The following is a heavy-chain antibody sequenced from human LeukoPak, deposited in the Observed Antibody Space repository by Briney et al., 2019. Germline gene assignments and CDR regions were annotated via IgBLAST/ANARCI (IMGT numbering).Heavy chain of an antibody. V-gene: IGHV4-59*01. CDR3: ARDRQGLLDY. D-gene: IGHD4-11*01. Sequence: SETLSPTCTVSGGSISSYYWNWIRQPPGKGLEWIGYIYYSGSTNYNPSLKSRVTISVDTSKNQFSLKLSSVTAADTAVYYCARDRQGLLDYWGQGTLVTVSS. CDR1: GGSISSYY. CDR2: IYYSGST. J-gene: IGHJ4*02.